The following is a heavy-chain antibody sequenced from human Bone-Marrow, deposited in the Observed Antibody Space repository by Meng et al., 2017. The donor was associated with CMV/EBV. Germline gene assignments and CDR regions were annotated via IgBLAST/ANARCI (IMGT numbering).Heavy chain of an antibody. CDR1: GYTFTSYG. D-gene: IGHD4-17*01. CDR2: ISAYNGNT. J-gene: IGHJ4*02. Sequence: ASVKVSCKASGYTFTSYGISWVRQAPGQGLEWMGWISAYNGNTNYAQKLQGRVTMTTDTSTSTAYMELRSLRSEDTAVYYGARGEGYDYGDSFDYWGQGTLVTVSS. CDR3: ARGEGYDYGDSFDY. V-gene: IGHV1-18*01.